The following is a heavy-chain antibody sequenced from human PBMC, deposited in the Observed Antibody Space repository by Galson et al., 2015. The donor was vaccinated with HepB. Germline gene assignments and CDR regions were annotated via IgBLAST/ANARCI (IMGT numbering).Heavy chain of an antibody. CDR1: GFNFSSHV. CDR3: AKDSVSGTYVPTYSDS. D-gene: IGHD1-26*01. V-gene: IGHV3-23*01. J-gene: IGHJ4*02. Sequence: SLRLSCAASGFNFSSHVMTWVRQAPGKGLEWVSSLSGSGAITYYADSVKGRYTISRDNSQTRIFLHMNRLRAEDTALYYCAKDSVSGTYVPTYSDSWGQGTLVTVSS. CDR2: LSGSGAIT.